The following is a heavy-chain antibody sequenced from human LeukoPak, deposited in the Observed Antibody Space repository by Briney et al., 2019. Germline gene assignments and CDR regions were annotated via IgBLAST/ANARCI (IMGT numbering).Heavy chain of an antibody. CDR3: ATLRI. Sequence: PSETLSLTCAVYGGSFSGYYWSWIRQPPGKGLEWIGEINHSGSTNYNPSLKSRVTISVDTSKNQFSLKLSSVTAADTAVYYCATLRIWGKGTTVTVSS. CDR2: INHSGST. J-gene: IGHJ6*04. V-gene: IGHV4-34*01. CDR1: GGSFSGYY.